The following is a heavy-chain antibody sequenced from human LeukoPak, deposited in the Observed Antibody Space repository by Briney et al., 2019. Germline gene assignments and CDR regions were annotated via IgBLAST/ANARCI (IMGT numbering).Heavy chain of an antibody. CDR1: GGSISSSSYY. J-gene: IGHJ4*02. Sequence: PSETLSLTCTVSGGSISSSSYYWGWIRQPAGKGLEWIGRIYTSGSTNYNPSLKSRVTMSVDTSKNQFSLKLSSVTAAGTAVYYCARDRFHTLGFLWGQGTLVTVSS. CDR3: ARDRFHTLGFL. V-gene: IGHV4-61*02. CDR2: IYTSGST. D-gene: IGHD2/OR15-2a*01.